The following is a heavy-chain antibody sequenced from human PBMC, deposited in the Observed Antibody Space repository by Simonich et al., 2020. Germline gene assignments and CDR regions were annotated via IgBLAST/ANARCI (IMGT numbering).Heavy chain of an antibody. CDR3: ARASRGTWWYYYFDY. Sequence: QVQLVQSGAEVKKPGASVKVSCKASGYTFTSYGISWVRQAPGQGLEWMGWISATNGNTNYAQNLQGRVNMTTDTSTSTAYRELRSLRSDDTAVYYCARASRGTWWYYYFDYWGQGTLVTVSS. V-gene: IGHV1-18*01. CDR2: ISATNGNT. CDR1: GYTFTSYG. D-gene: IGHD2-15*01. J-gene: IGHJ4*02.